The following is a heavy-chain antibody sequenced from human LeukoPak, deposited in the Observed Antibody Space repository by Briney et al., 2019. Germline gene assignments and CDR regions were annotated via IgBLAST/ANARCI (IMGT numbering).Heavy chain of an antibody. CDR3: ASSPCGYSGYDEKIHYYYYYGMDV. J-gene: IGHJ6*02. V-gene: IGHV1-69*13. Sequence: SVKVSCKASGGTFSSYAISWVRQAPGQGLEWMGGIIPIFGTANYAQKFQGRVTITADESTSTAYMELSSLRSEDTAVYYCASSPCGYSGYDEKIHYYYYYGMDVWGQGTTVTVS. CDR2: IIPIFGTA. D-gene: IGHD5-12*01. CDR1: GGTFSSYA.